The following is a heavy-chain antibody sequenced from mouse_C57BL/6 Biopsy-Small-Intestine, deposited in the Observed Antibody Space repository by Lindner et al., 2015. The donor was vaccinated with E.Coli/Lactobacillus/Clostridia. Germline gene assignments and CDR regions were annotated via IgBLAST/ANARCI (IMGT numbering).Heavy chain of an antibody. CDR2: FHPYNDDI. J-gene: IGHJ4*01. V-gene: IGHV1-47*01. Sequence: VQLQESGSELVKPGASVKMSCKASGYTFTTHPVEWMKQNHGKSLEWIGNFHPYNDDIKYNEKFKGKATLTVEKSSNTVYLELSRLTSDDSAVYYCARSRNWDAAMDYWGQGTSVTVSS. CDR1: GYTFTTHP. D-gene: IGHD4-1*01. CDR3: ARSRNWDAAMDY.